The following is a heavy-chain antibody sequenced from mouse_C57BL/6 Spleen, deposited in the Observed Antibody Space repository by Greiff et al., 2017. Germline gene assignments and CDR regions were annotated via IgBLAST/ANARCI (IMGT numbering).Heavy chain of an antibody. CDR1: GYTFTDYP. CDR2: INPNNGGT. CDR3: ARNYYGISDLGV. Sequence: EVQLQQSGPELVKPGASVKISCQASGYTFTDYPMNWVKQSHGKSLAWIGDINPNNGGTSYNQKFKGKATLTVDKSSSTAYMELRRLTSEVSAVYYCARNYYGISDLGVWGTGATVTVSS. J-gene: IGHJ1*03. V-gene: IGHV1-26*01. D-gene: IGHD1-1*01.